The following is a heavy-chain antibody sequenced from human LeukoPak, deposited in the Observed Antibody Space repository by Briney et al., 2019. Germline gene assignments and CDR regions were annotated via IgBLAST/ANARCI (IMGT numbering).Heavy chain of an antibody. J-gene: IGHJ4*02. D-gene: IGHD3-3*01. CDR2: ISTDSGKS. CDR1: GYTFTSNG. V-gene: IGHV1-18*01. CDR3: ARDKEWSLDY. Sequence: ASLKVSCKASGYTFTSNGVSWVRQAPGQGLEWMGWISTDSGKSNSAQKFQGRVTMTRDTSTSIVYMEMRSLRSDDTAVYYCARDKEWSLDYWGQGTLVTVPS.